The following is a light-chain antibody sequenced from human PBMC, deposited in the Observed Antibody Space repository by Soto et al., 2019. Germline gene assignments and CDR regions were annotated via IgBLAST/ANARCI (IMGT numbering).Light chain of an antibody. CDR1: SGHSSYA. J-gene: IGLJ3*02. V-gene: IGLV4-69*01. Sequence: QPVLTQAPSGSASLGASVKLTCTLSSGHSSYAIAWHQQQPEKGPRYLMKLNSDGSHSKGDGIPDRFSGSSSGAVRYLTISSLQSEDETDYYCQTWGTGIQVFGGGTKLTVL. CDR3: QTWGTGIQV. CDR2: LNSDGSH.